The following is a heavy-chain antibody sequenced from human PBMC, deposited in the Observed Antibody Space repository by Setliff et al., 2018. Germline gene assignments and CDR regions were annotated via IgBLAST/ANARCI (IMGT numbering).Heavy chain of an antibody. V-gene: IGHV5-51*01. CDR2: IYPGDSDT. Sequence: PGESLTISCKASEYSFTTYWIGWVRQMPGKGLEWMGIIYPGDSDTRYSPSFQGQVTISADKSINTAYLQWSSLKASDTAMYYCARRNTAMVYGFDIGGQGTMVTVSS. D-gene: IGHD5-18*01. CDR3: ARRNTAMVYGFDI. CDR1: EYSFTTYW. J-gene: IGHJ3*02.